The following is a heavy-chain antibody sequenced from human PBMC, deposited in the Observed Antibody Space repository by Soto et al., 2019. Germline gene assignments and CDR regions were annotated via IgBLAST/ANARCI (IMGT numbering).Heavy chain of an antibody. CDR3: ERGGDNITWYYCL. D-gene: IGHD3-10*01. CDR1: GGSINNNY. V-gene: IGHV4-59*01. Sequence: SETLSLTSTVSGGSINNNYWSWIRQPPGRGLEWIGYIFSNGRTNYNPSLETRVAISVDTSKNQLSLKLRSVTAAATAVYSCERGGDNITWYYCLWGRGTLVTVSS. CDR2: IFSNGRT. J-gene: IGHJ2*01.